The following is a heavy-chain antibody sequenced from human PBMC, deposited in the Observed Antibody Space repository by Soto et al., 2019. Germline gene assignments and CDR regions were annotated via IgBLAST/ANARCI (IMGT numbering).Heavy chain of an antibody. D-gene: IGHD2-15*01. J-gene: IGHJ4*02. Sequence: LRLSCAASGFTFSTYAMGWVRQAPGKGLERVSVVSSGGGTHYADSVKGRFTVSRDNSKNTLSLQMNSLRADDTAVYYCAKRRGAGGHFDYWGQGALVTVSS. V-gene: IGHV3-23*01. CDR2: VSSGGGT. CDR1: GFTFSTYA. CDR3: AKRRGAGGHFDY.